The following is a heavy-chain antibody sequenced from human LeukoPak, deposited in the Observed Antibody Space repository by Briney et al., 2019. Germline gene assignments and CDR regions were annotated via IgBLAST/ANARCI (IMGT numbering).Heavy chain of an antibody. J-gene: IGHJ4*02. V-gene: IGHV3-66*01. D-gene: IGHD2-15*01. Sequence: GGSLRLSCAASGFTVSSNYMSWVRQAPGKGLEWVSVIYSGGSTYYADSVKGRFTISRDNSKNTLYLQMNSLRAEDTAVYYCARVYCSGGICHFDYWGQGTLVTVSS. CDR1: GFTVSSNY. CDR3: ARVYCSGGICHFDY. CDR2: IYSGGST.